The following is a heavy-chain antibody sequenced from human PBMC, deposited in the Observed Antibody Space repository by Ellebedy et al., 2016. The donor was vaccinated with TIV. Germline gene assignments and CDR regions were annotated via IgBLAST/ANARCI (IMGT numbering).Heavy chain of an antibody. J-gene: IGHJ6*02. CDR1: GFTFSSYA. V-gene: IGHV3-23*01. D-gene: IGHD2-2*01. CDR2: ISGSGGTT. Sequence: GESLKISXAASGFTFSSYAMSWVRQAPGKGLEWVSSISGSGGTTTYADSVKGRFTISRDNAKNTLYLQMNSLRAEDTAVYYCTRGPNVVVVPASMSHGLDVWGQGTTVTVSS. CDR3: TRGPNVVVVPASMSHGLDV.